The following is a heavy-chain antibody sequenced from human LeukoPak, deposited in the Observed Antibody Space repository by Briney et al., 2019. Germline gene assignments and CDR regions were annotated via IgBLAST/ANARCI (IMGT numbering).Heavy chain of an antibody. CDR1: GFTFSSYA. CDR2: ISYDGSNK. Sequence: PGGSLRLSCAASGFTFSSYAMHWVRQAPGKGLEWVAVISYDGSNKYYADSVKGRFTISRDNSKNTLYLQMNSLRAEDTAVYYCARWECGSTSCYKRGGSWFDPWGQGTLVTVSS. V-gene: IGHV3-30*04. J-gene: IGHJ5*02. D-gene: IGHD2-2*02. CDR3: ARWECGSTSCYKRGGSWFDP.